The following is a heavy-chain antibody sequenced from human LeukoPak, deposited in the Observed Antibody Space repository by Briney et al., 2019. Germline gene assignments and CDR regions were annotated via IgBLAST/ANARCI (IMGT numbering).Heavy chain of an antibody. Sequence: AGGSLRLSCAASGFTFSSYSMNWVRQAPGKGLEWVSSISSGSSYIYYADSVKGRFTISRDNAKNSLYLQMNSLRAEDTAVYYCAKDRWGAVASFDNWGQGTLVTVSS. CDR3: AKDRWGAVASFDN. J-gene: IGHJ4*02. CDR2: ISSGSSYI. CDR1: GFTFSSYS. V-gene: IGHV3-21*01. D-gene: IGHD6-19*01.